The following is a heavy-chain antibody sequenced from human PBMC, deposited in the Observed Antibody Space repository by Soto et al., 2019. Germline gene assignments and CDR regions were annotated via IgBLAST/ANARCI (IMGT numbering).Heavy chain of an antibody. V-gene: IGHV2-5*02. J-gene: IGHJ4*02. CDR3: ARSSYYYHSTGYYRTPCFDY. CDR1: GFSLDTSGVG. D-gene: IGHD3-22*01. Sequence: QITLKESGPTLVKPTQTLTLTCTFSGFSLDTSGVGVGWIRQPPGKALEWLALNYWDDDKRYNPSLKSRLTTTKETPNKQVVLSMTNLDPADTATYYCARSSYYYHSTGYYRTPCFDYWGQGTLVTVSS. CDR2: NYWDDDK.